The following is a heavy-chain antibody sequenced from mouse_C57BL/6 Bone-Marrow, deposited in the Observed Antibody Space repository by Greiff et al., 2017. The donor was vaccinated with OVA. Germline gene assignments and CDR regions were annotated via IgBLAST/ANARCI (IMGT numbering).Heavy chain of an antibody. CDR3: ARSGDGDY. V-gene: IGHV1-4*01. D-gene: IGHD3-1*01. J-gene: IGHJ2*01. Sequence: QVQLKESGAELARPGASVKMSCKASGYTFTSYTMHWVKQRPGQGLEWIGYINPSSGYTKYNQKFKDKATLTADKSSSTAYMQLSSLTAEDSAVYYCARSGDGDYWGQGTTLTVSS. CDR2: INPSSGYT. CDR1: GYTFTSYT.